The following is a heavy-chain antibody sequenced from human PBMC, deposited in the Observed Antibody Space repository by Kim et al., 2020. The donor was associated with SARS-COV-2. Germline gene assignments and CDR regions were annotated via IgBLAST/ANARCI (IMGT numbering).Heavy chain of an antibody. J-gene: IGHJ5*02. CDR3: ARGPLIVVVPAANNWFDP. D-gene: IGHD2-2*01. V-gene: IGHV1-2*06. Sequence: ASVKVSCKASGYTFTGYYMHWVRQAPGQGLEWMGRINPNSGGTNYAQKFQGRVTMTRDTSISTAYMELSRLRSDDTAVYYCARGPLIVVVPAANNWFDPWGQGTLVTVSS. CDR1: GYTFTGYY. CDR2: INPNSGGT.